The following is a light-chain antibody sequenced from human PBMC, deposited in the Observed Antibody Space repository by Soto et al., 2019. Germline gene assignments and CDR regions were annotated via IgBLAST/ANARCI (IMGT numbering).Light chain of an antibody. CDR1: QSVSTN. J-gene: IGKJ1*01. CDR2: GAS. V-gene: IGKV3-15*01. Sequence: EIVMTQSPGTLTLSPGERATLSCRASQSVSTNLAWYQQIPGQAPGLLIYGASTRATGIPARFSGSGSGTEFTLAISSLQSEDFAVYYCQQYNDWPPTLGLGTKVDIK. CDR3: QQYNDWPPT.